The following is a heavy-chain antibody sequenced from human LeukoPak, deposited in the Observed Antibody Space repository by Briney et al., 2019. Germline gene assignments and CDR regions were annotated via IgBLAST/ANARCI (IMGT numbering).Heavy chain of an antibody. J-gene: IGHJ6*04. D-gene: IGHD2-15*01. V-gene: IGHV3-48*01. Sequence: GGSLRLSCAASGFTLSTYNMNWIRQAPGKGLEWVSYISSSSGTIYYADSVKGRFTISRDNARNSLYLQMNSLRAEGTAVYYCAREGSAAALDVWGKGTTVTVSS. CDR2: ISSSSGTI. CDR3: AREGSAAALDV. CDR1: GFTLSTYN.